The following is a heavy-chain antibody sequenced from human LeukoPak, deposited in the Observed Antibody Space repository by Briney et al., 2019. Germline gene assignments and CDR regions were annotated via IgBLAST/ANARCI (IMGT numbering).Heavy chain of an antibody. CDR3: ARSPVVAATPTPPNYYFDY. CDR2: IIPILNIA. V-gene: IGHV1-69*04. Sequence: SVKVSCKASGGTFSSYAISWVRQAPGQGLEWMGRIIPILNIANYAQKFQGRVTITADKSTSTAYMELSSLRSEDTAVYYCARSPVVAATPTPPNYYFDYWGQGTLVTVSS. J-gene: IGHJ4*02. D-gene: IGHD2-15*01. CDR1: GGTFSSYA.